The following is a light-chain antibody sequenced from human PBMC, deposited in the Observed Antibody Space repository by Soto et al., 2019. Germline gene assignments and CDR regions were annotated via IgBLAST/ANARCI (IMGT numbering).Light chain of an antibody. CDR1: QSVLHSNGYNY. Sequence: IVMTQSPLSLPVTPGEPASISFRSSQSVLHSNGYNYLDWYLQKPGQSPQLLIYLGSNRASGVPDRFSGSGSGTDFTLKISRVEAEDVGVYYCMQALQTPPTFGQGTRLEIK. CDR3: MQALQTPPT. CDR2: LGS. J-gene: IGKJ5*01. V-gene: IGKV2-28*01.